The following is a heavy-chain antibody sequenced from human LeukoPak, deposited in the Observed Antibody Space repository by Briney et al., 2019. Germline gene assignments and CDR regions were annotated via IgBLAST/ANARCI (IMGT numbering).Heavy chain of an antibody. J-gene: IGHJ4*02. CDR1: GYSVTSYW. CDR3: ARLAGVAGITHFDY. D-gene: IGHD6-19*01. V-gene: IGHV5-51*01. CDR2: VYPGDSDT. Sequence: GESLKISCKGSGYSVTSYWIGWVRQMPGKGREWMGIVYPGDSDTTYSPSFQGQVSISADKSISTAYLQWSSLKASDTAMYYCARLAGVAGITHFDYWGQGTLVTVSS.